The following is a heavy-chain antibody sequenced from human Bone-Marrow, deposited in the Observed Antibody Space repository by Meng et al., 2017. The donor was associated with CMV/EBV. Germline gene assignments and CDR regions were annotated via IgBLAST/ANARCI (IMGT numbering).Heavy chain of an antibody. CDR1: GFTFSSYS. CDR2: ISSSSYI. D-gene: IGHD6-6*01. Sequence: GESLKISCAASGFTFSSYSMNWVRQAPGKGLEWVSSISSSSYIYYADSVKGRFTISRDNAKNSLYLQMNSLRAEDTAVYYCARPLPVGDEQLVPHYYYYYGMDVWGQGTTVTVSS. J-gene: IGHJ6*02. CDR3: ARPLPVGDEQLVPHYYYYYGMDV. V-gene: IGHV3-21*01.